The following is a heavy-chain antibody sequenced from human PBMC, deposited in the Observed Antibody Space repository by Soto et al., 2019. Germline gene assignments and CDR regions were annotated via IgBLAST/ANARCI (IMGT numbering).Heavy chain of an antibody. V-gene: IGHV3-48*04. CDR1: GFTFSSYS. Sequence: EVQLVESGGGLVQPGGSLRLSCVASGFTFSSYSMVWVRQAPGKGLEWVSYIFVSSSTIYYADSVKGQFTVSRDNAQNSVFLLMNSLRAEDTAVYYCARDRDWAFDYWGRGTLVTVSS. CDR2: IFVSSSTI. D-gene: IGHD3-9*01. CDR3: ARDRDWAFDY. J-gene: IGHJ4*02.